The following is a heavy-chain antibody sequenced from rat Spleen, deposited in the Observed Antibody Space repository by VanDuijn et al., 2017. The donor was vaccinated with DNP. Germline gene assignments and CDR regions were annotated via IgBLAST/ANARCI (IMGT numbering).Heavy chain of an antibody. J-gene: IGHJ2*01. CDR1: GFTFSNYY. Sequence: EVQLVESGGGLVQPGRSMRLSCVASGFTFSNYYMVWVRQAPPKGLEWVTAISPSGGSTYYRDSVKGRFTVSRDNTQSSLYLQMDSLRSEDTATYYCARYITGIVFDYWGQGVMVTVSS. V-gene: IGHV5-25*01. CDR2: ISPSGGST. CDR3: ARYITGIVFDY. D-gene: IGHD1-6*01.